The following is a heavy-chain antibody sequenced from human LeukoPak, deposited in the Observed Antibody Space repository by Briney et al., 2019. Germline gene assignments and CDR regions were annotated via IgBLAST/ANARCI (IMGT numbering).Heavy chain of an antibody. Sequence: PGGSLRLSCAASGFTFSSYEMNWVRQDPGKGLEWVSYISSSGSTKYYADSVKGRFTISRDNAKNSLYLQMNSLRAEDTAVYYCAREIRYCSGGNCYLFDYWGQGTLVTVSS. J-gene: IGHJ4*02. D-gene: IGHD2-15*01. CDR3: AREIRYCSGGNCYLFDY. V-gene: IGHV3-48*03. CDR1: GFTFSSYE. CDR2: ISSSGSTK.